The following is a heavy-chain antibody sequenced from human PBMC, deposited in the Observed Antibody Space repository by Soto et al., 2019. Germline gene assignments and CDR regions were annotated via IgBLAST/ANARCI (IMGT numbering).Heavy chain of an antibody. J-gene: IGHJ4*02. CDR1: GFTFDDYA. CDR3: AKDTSDLGYSSGWYNY. CDR2: ISWNSGSI. V-gene: IGHV3-9*01. Sequence: SLRLSCAASGFTFDDYAMHWVRQAPGKGLEWVSGISWNSGSIGYADSVKGRFTISRDNAKNSLYLQMNSLRAEDTALYYCAKDTSDLGYSSGWYNYWGQGTLVTVSS. D-gene: IGHD6-19*01.